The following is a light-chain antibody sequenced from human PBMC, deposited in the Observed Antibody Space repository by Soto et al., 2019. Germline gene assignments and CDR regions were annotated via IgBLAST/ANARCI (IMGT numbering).Light chain of an antibody. Sequence: EIVLTQSPGTLSLSPGERATLSCRASQSLSSSYLAWYQQKPGQAPRLLIYGASSRATGIPDRFSGSGYGTDFPLNSSRLQPEDCAGYCCQLYSMLPPTFGGGTNVEL. CDR1: QSLSSSY. J-gene: IGKJ4*02. CDR2: GAS. V-gene: IGKV3-20*01. CDR3: QLYSMLPPT.